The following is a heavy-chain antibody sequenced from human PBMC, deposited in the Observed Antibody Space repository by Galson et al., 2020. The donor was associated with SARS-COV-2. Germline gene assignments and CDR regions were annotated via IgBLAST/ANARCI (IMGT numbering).Heavy chain of an antibody. J-gene: IGHJ5*02. V-gene: IGHV1-2*02. Sequence: ASVKVSCKASGYTFTGYYMHWVRQAPGQGLEWMGWINPNSGGTNYAQKFQGRVTMTRDTSISTAYMELSRLRSDDTAVYYCAREASSWIRWFDPWGQGTLVTVSS. CDR1: GYTFTGYY. D-gene: IGHD6-13*01. CDR2: INPNSGGT. CDR3: AREASSWIRWFDP.